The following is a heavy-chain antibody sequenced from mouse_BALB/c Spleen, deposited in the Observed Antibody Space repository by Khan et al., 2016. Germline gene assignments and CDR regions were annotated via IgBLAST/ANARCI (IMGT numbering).Heavy chain of an antibody. V-gene: IGHV2-6-7*01. CDR3: SSDYDGFAY. Sequence: VQLQESGPGLVAPSQSLSITCTVSGFSLTGYGVNWVRQPPGKGLEWLGKIWGDGRTDYNSALKSRVSISKDNSKSQVLLKMNSLQTDDTANYYCSSDYDGFAYWGQGTLVIVSA. D-gene: IGHD2-12*01. CDR2: IWGDGRT. CDR1: GFSLTGYG. J-gene: IGHJ3*01.